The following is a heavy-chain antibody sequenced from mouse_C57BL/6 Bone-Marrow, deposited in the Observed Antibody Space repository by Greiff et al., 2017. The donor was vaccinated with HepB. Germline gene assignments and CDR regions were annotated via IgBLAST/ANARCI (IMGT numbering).Heavy chain of an antibody. J-gene: IGHJ3*01. CDR3: LYYYGTPWFAY. D-gene: IGHD1-1*01. V-gene: IGHV10-3*01. CDR2: IRSKSSNYAT. CDR1: GFTVNTYA. Sequence: EVQGVESGGGLVQPKGSWKRSCAASGFTVNTYAMHWVRQAPGKGLEWVARIRSKSSNYATYYADSVKDRFTISRDDSQSMLYLQMNNLKTEDTAMYYCLYYYGTPWFAYWGQGTLVTVSA.